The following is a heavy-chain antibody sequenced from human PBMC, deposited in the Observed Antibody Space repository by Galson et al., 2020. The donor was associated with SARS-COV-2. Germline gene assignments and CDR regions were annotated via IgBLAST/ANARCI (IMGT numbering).Heavy chain of an antibody. CDR2: INFGGDA. CDR1: GRSFSGHS. D-gene: IGHD3-16*01. CDR3: ARGRQGVVPSPVLGLGPFYSYYYMDV. Sequence: SQTLSLTCAVYGRSFSGHSWTWVRQAPGKGLEWLGEINFGGDAKYSPSLRSRVTLSLDTSKNQFALKVSSVRAADSALYFCARGRQGVVPSPVLGLGPFYSYYYMDVWSKGTTVTVSS. J-gene: IGHJ6*03. V-gene: IGHV4-34*01.